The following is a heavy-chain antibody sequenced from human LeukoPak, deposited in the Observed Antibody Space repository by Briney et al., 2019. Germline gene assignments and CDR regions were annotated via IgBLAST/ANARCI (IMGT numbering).Heavy chain of an antibody. J-gene: IGHJ4*02. V-gene: IGHV3-33*06. CDR2: IWYDGSNK. CDR1: GFTFSSYG. CDR3: AKAGSGGFVPRYYFDY. Sequence: GGSLRLSCAASGFTFSSYGMHWVRQAPGKGLEWVAVIWYDGSNKYYADSVKGRFTISRDNSKNTLYLQMNSLRAEDTAVYYCAKAGSGGFVPRYYFDYWGQGTLVTVSS. D-gene: IGHD3-10*01.